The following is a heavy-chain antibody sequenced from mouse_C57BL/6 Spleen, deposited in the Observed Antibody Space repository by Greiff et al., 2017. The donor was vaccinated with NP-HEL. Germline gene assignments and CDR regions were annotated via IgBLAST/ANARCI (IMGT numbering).Heavy chain of an antibody. J-gene: IGHJ1*03. V-gene: IGHV1-42*01. D-gene: IGHD2-1*01. CDR2: INPRTGGT. Sequence: VQLQQSGPELVKPGASVKISCKASGYSFTGYYLNWVKQSPEKSLEWIGEINPRTGGTTYNQQLKGKATLTVDKSSSTAYMQLKSLTSEDSAVSYCTNGNSWYFDVWGTGTTVTVSS. CDR1: GYSFTGYY. CDR3: TNGNSWYFDV.